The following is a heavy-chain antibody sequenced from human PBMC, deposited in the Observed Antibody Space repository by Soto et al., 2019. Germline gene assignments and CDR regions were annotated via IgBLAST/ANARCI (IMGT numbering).Heavy chain of an antibody. CDR2: IKQDGSDK. CDR1: GFTFSSYW. CDR3: ARDRRVTAILYYFSYGMDV. V-gene: IGHV3-7*01. J-gene: IGHJ6*02. D-gene: IGHD2-21*02. Sequence: GGSLRLSCAASGFTFSSYWMSWVRQAPGKGLEWVANIKQDGSDKYYVDSVKGRFTISRDNAKNSLYLQMNSLRVEDTAVYYWARDRRVTAILYYFSYGMDVWGQGTTVTVSS.